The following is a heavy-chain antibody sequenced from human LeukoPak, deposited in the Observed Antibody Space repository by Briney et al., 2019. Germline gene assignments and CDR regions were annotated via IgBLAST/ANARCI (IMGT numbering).Heavy chain of an antibody. CDR3: ATFSSYYYDSSGYPTTRFDY. CDR1: GYTLTELS. Sequence: ASVKVSCKVSGYTLTELSMHWVRQAPGKGLEWMGGFDPEDGETIYAQKFQGRVTMTEDTSTDTAYMELSSLRSEDTAVYYCATFSSYYYDSSGYPTTRFDYWGQGTLVTVSS. D-gene: IGHD3-22*01. V-gene: IGHV1-24*01. J-gene: IGHJ4*02. CDR2: FDPEDGET.